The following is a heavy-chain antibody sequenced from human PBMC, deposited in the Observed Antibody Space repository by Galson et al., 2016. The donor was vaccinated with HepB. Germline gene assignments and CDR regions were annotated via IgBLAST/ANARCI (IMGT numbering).Heavy chain of an antibody. J-gene: IGHJ4*02. Sequence: PALVKPTQTLTLTCTFSGFSLSTSGMCVSWIRQPPGKALEWLALIDWDDNKYYSTSLKTRLTISKDTSKNQVVLTMTNMDPVGTATYYCARIRGIVGAAGGFDYWGQGTLVTVSS. V-gene: IGHV2-70*01. D-gene: IGHD1-26*01. CDR2: IDWDDNK. CDR1: GFSLSTSGMC. CDR3: ARIRGIVGAAGGFDY.